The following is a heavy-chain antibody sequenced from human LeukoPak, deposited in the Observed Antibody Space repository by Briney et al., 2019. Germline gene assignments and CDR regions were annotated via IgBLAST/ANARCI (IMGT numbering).Heavy chain of an antibody. D-gene: IGHD5-18*01. CDR3: ARGPLPVDTAMVTVDY. CDR2: ISYDGSNK. Sequence: GGSLRLSCAASGFIFSSYAMHWVRQAPGKGLAWVAVISYDGSNKYYADSVKGRFTISRDNSKNTLYLQMNSLRAEDTAVYYCARGPLPVDTAMVTVDYWGQGTLVTVSS. J-gene: IGHJ4*02. V-gene: IGHV3-30*04. CDR1: GFIFSSYA.